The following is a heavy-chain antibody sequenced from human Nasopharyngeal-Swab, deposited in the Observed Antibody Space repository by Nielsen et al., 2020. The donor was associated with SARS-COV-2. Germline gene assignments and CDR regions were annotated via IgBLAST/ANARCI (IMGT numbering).Heavy chain of an antibody. V-gene: IGHV6-1*01. CDR3: ARDEGAHNT. Sequence: QTLSLTCAISGDSVSNDSVAWNWLRPYPSRGLEWLGRTYYRYEWYNDYAVSVKSRITIKPDPSTNQFSLQLNSVTPEDTAVYYCARDEGAHNTWGQGTLVTVSS. CDR1: GDSVSNDSVA. CDR2: TYYRYEWYN. J-gene: IGHJ5*02. D-gene: IGHD1-14*01.